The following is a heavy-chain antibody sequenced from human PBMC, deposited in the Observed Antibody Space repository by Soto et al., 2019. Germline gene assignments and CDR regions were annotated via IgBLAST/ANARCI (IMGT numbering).Heavy chain of an antibody. CDR1: GGSFSGYY. J-gene: IGHJ6*02. CDR2: INHGGST. CDR3: ARADETGDYYGMDV. V-gene: IGHV4-34*01. Sequence: PSETLSLTCAVYGGSFSGYYWSWIRQPPGKGLEWIGEINHGGSTNYFPSLKSRVTISLDTSKNQFSLKLSSVTAADTAVYYCARADETGDYYGMDVSGQGTTVTVSS. D-gene: IGHD4-17*01.